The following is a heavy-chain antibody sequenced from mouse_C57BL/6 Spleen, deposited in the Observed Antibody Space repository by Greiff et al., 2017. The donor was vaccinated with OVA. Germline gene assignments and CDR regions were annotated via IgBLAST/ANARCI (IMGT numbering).Heavy chain of an antibody. Sequence: VQLQQSGPELVKPGASVKISCKASGYSFTGYYMNWVKQSPEKSLEWIGEINPSTGGHTYNQKFQAKSTLTVDKSSSTAYLQLKSLTSEDSAVYYCARYPFAYWGQGTLVTVSA. CDR3: ARYPFAY. V-gene: IGHV1-42*01. CDR1: GYSFTGYY. J-gene: IGHJ3*01. CDR2: INPSTGGH.